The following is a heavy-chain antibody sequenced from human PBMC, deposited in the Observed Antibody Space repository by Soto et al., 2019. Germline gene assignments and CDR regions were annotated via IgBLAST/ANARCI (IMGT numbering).Heavy chain of an antibody. CDR3: ARSPEATVTAFDY. Sequence: QVQLQESGPGLVKPSQTLSLTCTVSDGSISNGGYYWSWIRQHPGKGLEGIGYIYYSGSTYYNPSLKSRVTISVDTSKNQFSLKLSSVTAADTAVYYCARSPEATVTAFDYWGQGTLVTVSS. CDR1: DGSISNGGYY. CDR2: IYYSGST. J-gene: IGHJ4*02. D-gene: IGHD4-17*01. V-gene: IGHV4-31*03.